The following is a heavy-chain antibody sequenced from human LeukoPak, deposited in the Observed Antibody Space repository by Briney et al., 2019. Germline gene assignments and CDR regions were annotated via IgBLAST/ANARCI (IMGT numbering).Heavy chain of an antibody. D-gene: IGHD3-22*01. J-gene: IGHJ3*02. CDR1: GYTFTSYY. V-gene: IGHV1-46*01. CDR2: INPSGGST. CDR3: ARRGWDYDSSGYLEGAFDI. Sequence: ASVKVSCKASGYTFTSYYMHWVRQAPGQGLEWMGIINPSGGSTNFAQKFQGRVTMTRDTSISTAYMELSSLRSEDTAVYYCARRGWDYDSSGYLEGAFDIWGQGTMVTVSS.